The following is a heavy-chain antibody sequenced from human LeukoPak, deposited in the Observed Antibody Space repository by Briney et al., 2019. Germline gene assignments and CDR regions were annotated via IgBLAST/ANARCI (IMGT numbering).Heavy chain of an antibody. CDR1: GYSFTGYY. D-gene: IGHD3-3*01. CDR3: ATVASIRRFYFDF. J-gene: IGHJ4*02. Sequence: ASVRVSCKASGYSFTGYYIHWVRQAPGQGLEWMGWINPDSGDTEYSQRFQGRITLTSDTSVTTAYMELSSLRSDDTAIFYCATVASIRRFYFDFWGQGTLVIVSS. V-gene: IGHV1-2*02. CDR2: INPDSGDT.